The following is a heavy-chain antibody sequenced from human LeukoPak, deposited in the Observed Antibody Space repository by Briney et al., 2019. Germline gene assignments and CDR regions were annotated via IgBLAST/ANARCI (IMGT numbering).Heavy chain of an antibody. D-gene: IGHD3-22*01. CDR1: GGSISSSSYY. CDR3: ARYSSGYYYRGFDP. V-gene: IGHV4-39*01. J-gene: IGHJ5*02. Sequence: PSETLSLTCTVSGGSISSSSYYWGWIRQPPGTGLEWIGSIYYSGSTYYNPSLKSRVTISVDTSKNQFSLKLSSVTAADTAVYYCARYSSGYYYRGFDPWGQGTLVTVSS. CDR2: IYYSGST.